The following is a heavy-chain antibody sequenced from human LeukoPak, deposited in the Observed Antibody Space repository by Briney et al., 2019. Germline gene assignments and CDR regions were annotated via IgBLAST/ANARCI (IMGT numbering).Heavy chain of an antibody. V-gene: IGHV3-23*01. CDR1: GFTFSSYA. Sequence: GGSLRLSCAASGFTFSSYAMSWVRQAPGKGLEWVSTISGSGGRTYYADSVKGRFTISRDNSKNTLSLHMNSLRAEDTALYYCAKWFLPTAPAGTEVFWGQGTLVSVSS. J-gene: IGHJ4*02. CDR2: ISGSGGRT. D-gene: IGHD6-13*01. CDR3: AKWFLPTAPAGTEVF.